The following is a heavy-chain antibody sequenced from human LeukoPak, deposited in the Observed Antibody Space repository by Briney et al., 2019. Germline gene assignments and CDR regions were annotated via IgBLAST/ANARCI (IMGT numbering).Heavy chain of an antibody. Sequence: ASVKVSCKAPGYTFTSYYMHWVRQAPGQGLEWMGIINPSGGSTSYAQKFQGRVTMTRDMSTSTVYMELSSLRSEDTAVYYCARDGPARQTSYYYYYMDVWGKGTTVTVSS. CDR3: ARDGPARQTSYYYYYMDV. D-gene: IGHD6-6*01. V-gene: IGHV1-46*01. CDR1: GYTFTSYY. CDR2: INPSGGST. J-gene: IGHJ6*03.